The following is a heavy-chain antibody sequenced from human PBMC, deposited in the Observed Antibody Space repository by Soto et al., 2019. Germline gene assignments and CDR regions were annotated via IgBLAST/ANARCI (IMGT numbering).Heavy chain of an antibody. Sequence: QLQLQESGPGLVKPSETLSLTCTVSGGSISSDNYYWAWIRQPPGKGLEWFGNIHYSGTTYYNPSLKGRVTIPADTSKSQFSLKLSSVTAAYTAVYLCARLGSGVCSVVYAFDIWGQGTMVTVSS. J-gene: IGHJ3*02. CDR2: IHYSGTT. CDR1: GGSISSDNYY. V-gene: IGHV4-39*01. CDR3: ARLGSGVCSVVYAFDI. D-gene: IGHD2-8*02.